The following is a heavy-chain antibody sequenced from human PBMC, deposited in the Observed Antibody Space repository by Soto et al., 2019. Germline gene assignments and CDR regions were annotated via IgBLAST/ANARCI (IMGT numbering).Heavy chain of an antibody. D-gene: IGHD6-13*01. CDR1: GFTFSSYG. CDR2: IWYDGSNK. J-gene: IGHJ5*02. Sequence: GGSLRLSCAASGFTFSSYGMHWVRQAPGKGLEWVAVIWYDGSNKYYADSVKGRFTISRDNSKNTLYLQMNSLRAEDTAVYYCARGPYSSSSSPGVDPWGQGILVTVSS. V-gene: IGHV3-33*01. CDR3: ARGPYSSSSSPGVDP.